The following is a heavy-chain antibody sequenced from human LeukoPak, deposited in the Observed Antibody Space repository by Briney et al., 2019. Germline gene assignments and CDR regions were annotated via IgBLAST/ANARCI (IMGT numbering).Heavy chain of an antibody. V-gene: IGHV1-69*13. Sequence: ASVKVSCTASGCTFSSYAISWVRQAPGQGLEWMGGIIPIFGTANYAQKFQGRVTITADESTSTAYMELSSLRSEDTAVYYCASAYPAANNWFDPWGQGTLVTVSS. J-gene: IGHJ5*02. CDR1: GCTFSSYA. CDR2: IIPIFGTA. D-gene: IGHD2-2*01. CDR3: ASAYPAANNWFDP.